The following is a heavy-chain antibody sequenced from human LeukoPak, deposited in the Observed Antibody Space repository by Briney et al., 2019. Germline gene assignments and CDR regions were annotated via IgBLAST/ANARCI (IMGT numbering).Heavy chain of an antibody. Sequence: PGGSLRLSCAASGFPFSTYAMNWVRQAPGKGLEWVSVITGSGGFTQYADSVKGRFTISRDNSKNTVYLQTNSLRVEDTALYYCVRSLDYWGQGTLVTVSS. CDR1: GFPFSTYA. CDR3: VRSLDY. V-gene: IGHV3-23*01. J-gene: IGHJ4*02. CDR2: ITGSGGFT.